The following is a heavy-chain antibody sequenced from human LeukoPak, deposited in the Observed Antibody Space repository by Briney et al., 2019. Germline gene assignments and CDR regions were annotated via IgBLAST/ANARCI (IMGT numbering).Heavy chain of an antibody. V-gene: IGHV1-2*02. J-gene: IGHJ3*01. Sequence: ASVKVSCEASGYTFTANFIHWVRQAPGQGLEWMGSINPKSGATTSAQNFQGRVTLTTDTSIRTAFMELGSLGSDDTAVYYCARGGIEVPAFDVWGQGTMVTVSS. CDR3: ARGGIEVPAFDV. CDR1: GYTFTANF. D-gene: IGHD1-14*01. CDR2: INPKSGAT.